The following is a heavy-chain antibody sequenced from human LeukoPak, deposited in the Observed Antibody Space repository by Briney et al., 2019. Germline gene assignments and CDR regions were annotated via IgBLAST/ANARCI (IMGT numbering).Heavy chain of an antibody. D-gene: IGHD2/OR15-2a*01. Sequence: GGALRLSCAASGFIFSSYEMHWVRQAPGKGLEWVSYISSSCSSIYYADSVKGRFTISRDNAKNALYLQMTSLRAEATAVHYCATSTSRGPYYYYMDVWGKGTTVTVSS. CDR2: ISSSCSSI. J-gene: IGHJ6*03. CDR1: GFIFSSYE. V-gene: IGHV3-48*03. CDR3: ATSTSRGPYYYYMDV.